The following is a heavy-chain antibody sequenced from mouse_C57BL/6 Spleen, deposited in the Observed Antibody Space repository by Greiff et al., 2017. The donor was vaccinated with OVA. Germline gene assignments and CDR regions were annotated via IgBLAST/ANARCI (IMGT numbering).Heavy chain of an antibody. Sequence: VHLVQSGPELVKPGASVKISCKASGYAFSSSWMNWVKQRPGQGLEWIGRIYPGDGGTNYNGKFKGKATLTADKSSSTAYMQLSSLTSEDSAVDFCADDAGAYWGQGTLVTVSA. CDR1: GYAFSSSW. CDR3: ADDAGAY. J-gene: IGHJ3*01. CDR2: IYPGDGGT. V-gene: IGHV1-82*01.